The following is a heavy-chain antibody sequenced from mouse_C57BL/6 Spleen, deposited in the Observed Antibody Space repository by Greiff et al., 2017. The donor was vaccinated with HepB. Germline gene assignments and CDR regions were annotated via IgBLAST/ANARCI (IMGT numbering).Heavy chain of an antibody. CDR1: GFTFSSYG. J-gene: IGHJ1*03. D-gene: IGHD1-2*01. Sequence: EVHLVESGGDLVKPGGSLKLSCAASGFTFSSYGMSWVRQTPDKRLEWVATISSGGSYTYYPDSVKGRFTISRDNAKNTLYLQMSSLKSEDTAMYYCARAYGRDPFRYFDVWGTGTTVTVSS. V-gene: IGHV5-6*01. CDR2: ISSGGSYT. CDR3: ARAYGRDPFRYFDV.